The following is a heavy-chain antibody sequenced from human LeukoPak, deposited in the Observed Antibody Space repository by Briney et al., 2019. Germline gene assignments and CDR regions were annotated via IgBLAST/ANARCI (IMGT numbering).Heavy chain of an antibody. CDR1: GGTFSSYA. J-gene: IGHJ5*02. CDR2: IIPILGIA. Sequence: ASVKVSCKASGGTFSSYAISWVRQAPGQGLEWMGRIIPILGIANYAQKFQGRVTITADKSTSTAYMELSSLRSEDMAVYYCARDPYSGSSTWNWFDPWGQGTLVTVSS. D-gene: IGHD1-26*01. CDR3: ARDPYSGSSTWNWFDP. V-gene: IGHV1-69*04.